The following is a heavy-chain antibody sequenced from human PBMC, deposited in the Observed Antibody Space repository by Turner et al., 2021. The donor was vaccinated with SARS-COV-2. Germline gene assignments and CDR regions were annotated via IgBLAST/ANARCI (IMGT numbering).Heavy chain of an antibody. CDR3: ARDHRPVVVPAAKRAGSYYYGMDV. Sequence: EVQLVESGGGLVKPGGSLRLSCAASGFTFSSYSMNWVRQAPVMGLEWVSSISRSSIYISYSDSVKGRFTISRDNAKNSLYLQMNSLRAEDTAVYYCARDHRPVVVPAAKRAGSYYYGMDVWGQGTTVTVSS. D-gene: IGHD2-2*01. CDR2: ISRSSIYI. V-gene: IGHV3-21*01. J-gene: IGHJ6*02. CDR1: GFTFSSYS.